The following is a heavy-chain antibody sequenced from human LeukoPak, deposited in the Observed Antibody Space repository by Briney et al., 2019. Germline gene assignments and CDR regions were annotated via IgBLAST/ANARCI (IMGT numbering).Heavy chain of an antibody. CDR2: IFYSGTT. CDR3: ARIDSSDLTAGFDP. Sequence: KTSETLSLTCAVSGYSISSGYYWGWIRQPPGNGLEWIGSIFYSGTTYYNPSLKSRVTISVDTSKNQFSLKLSSVTAADTAVYYCARIDSSDLTAGFDPWGQGTLVTVSS. J-gene: IGHJ5*02. D-gene: IGHD6-19*01. CDR1: GYSISSGYY. V-gene: IGHV4-38-2*01.